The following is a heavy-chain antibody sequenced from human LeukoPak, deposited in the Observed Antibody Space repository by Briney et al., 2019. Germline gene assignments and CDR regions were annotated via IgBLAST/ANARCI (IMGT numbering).Heavy chain of an antibody. V-gene: IGHV4-59*01. D-gene: IGHD2-2*01. CDR3: ATSYCSSTSCYRRGLDP. Sequence: SETLSLTCTVSGGSISSYYWSWIRQPPGKGLEWIGYIYYSGSTNYNPSLKSRVTISVDTSKNQFSLKLSSVTAADTAVYYCATSYCSSTSCYRRGLDPWGQGTLVTVSS. J-gene: IGHJ5*02. CDR1: GGSISSYY. CDR2: IYYSGST.